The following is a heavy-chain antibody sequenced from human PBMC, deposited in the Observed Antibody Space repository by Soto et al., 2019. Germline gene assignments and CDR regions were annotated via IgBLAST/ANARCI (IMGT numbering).Heavy chain of an antibody. CDR2: ISSSSSYI. CDR3: ARDPSPGTIFGVVISYYYYGMDV. D-gene: IGHD3-3*01. CDR1: GFTFSSYS. Sequence: KTGGSLRLSCAASGFTFSSYSMNWVRQAPGKGLEWVSSISSSSSYIYYADSVKGRFTISRDNAKNSLYLQMNSLRAEDTAVYYCARDPSPGTIFGVVISYYYYGMDVWGQGTTVTVSS. J-gene: IGHJ6*02. V-gene: IGHV3-21*01.